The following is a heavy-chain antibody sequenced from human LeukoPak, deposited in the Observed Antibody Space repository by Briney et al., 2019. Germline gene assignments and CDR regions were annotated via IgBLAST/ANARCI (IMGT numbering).Heavy chain of an antibody. CDR3: AKGWSFDI. CDR2: IKQDGTEK. Sequence: GGSLRLSCVASGFTFRTFWMTWVRHAPGKVLEWVGNIKQDGTEKYYVDSVKGRFTISRDNAKNSLYVQMDSLRAEDTAAYYCAKGWSFDIRGQGTMVTVTS. J-gene: IGHJ3*02. D-gene: IGHD2-15*01. CDR1: GFTFRTFW. V-gene: IGHV3-7*01.